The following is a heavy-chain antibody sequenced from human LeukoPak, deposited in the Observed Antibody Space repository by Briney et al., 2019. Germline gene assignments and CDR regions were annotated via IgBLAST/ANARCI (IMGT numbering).Heavy chain of an antibody. Sequence: SETLSLTCSVSGGSFSSTSYYWGWVRQPPGKGLEWIGSIYYSGSTYYNPSLKSRVTISVDTSKNQFSLKLSSVAAADTAVYYCARDWATVTELDYWGQGTLVTVSS. V-gene: IGHV4-39*02. CDR2: IYYSGST. CDR3: ARDWATVTELDY. D-gene: IGHD4-17*01. J-gene: IGHJ4*02. CDR1: GGSFSSTSYY.